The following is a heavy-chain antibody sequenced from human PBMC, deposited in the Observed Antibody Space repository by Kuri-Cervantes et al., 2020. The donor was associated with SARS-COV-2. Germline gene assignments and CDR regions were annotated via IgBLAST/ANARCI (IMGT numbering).Heavy chain of an antibody. D-gene: IGHD4-11*01. CDR3: ARAMTTVTMYFLDV. V-gene: IGHV3-53*01. J-gene: IGHJ6*04. Sequence: ETLSLTCAASGFTVSSNYMSWVRQAPGKGLEWVSVIYSGGSTYYADSVKGRFTISRDNSKNTLYLQMNSLRAEDTAVYYCARAMTTVTMYFLDVWGKGTTVTVSS. CDR2: IYSGGST. CDR1: GFTVSSNY.